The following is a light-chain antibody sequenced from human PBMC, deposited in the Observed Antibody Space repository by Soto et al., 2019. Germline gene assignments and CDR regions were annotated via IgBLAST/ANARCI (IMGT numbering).Light chain of an antibody. J-gene: IGKJ1*01. CDR3: QQYNTFWT. CDR1: RSVSTS. V-gene: IGKV1-5*01. Sequence: DIQMTQSPSTLSASVGDRVTITCRASRSVSTSLAWYQKKPGKAPKLLIFDVSNLESGVPSRFSGSGYGTEFTLTISSLQPDDFATYYCQQYNTFWTFGQGTKVDIK. CDR2: DVS.